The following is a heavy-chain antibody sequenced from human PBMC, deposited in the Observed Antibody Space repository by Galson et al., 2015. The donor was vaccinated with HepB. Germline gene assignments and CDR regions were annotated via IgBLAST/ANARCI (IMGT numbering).Heavy chain of an antibody. J-gene: IGHJ6*03. D-gene: IGHD2-8*02. V-gene: IGHV3-33*01. CDR3: AREKPDCTGGVCYMDYYYYYMDV. Sequence: SLRLSCAASGFTFSSYGMHWVRQAPGKGLEWVAVIWYDGSNKYYADSVKGRFTISRDNSKNTLYLQMNSLRAEDTAVYYCAREKPDCTGGVCYMDYYYYYMDVWGKGTTVTVSS. CDR1: GFTFSSYG. CDR2: IWYDGSNK.